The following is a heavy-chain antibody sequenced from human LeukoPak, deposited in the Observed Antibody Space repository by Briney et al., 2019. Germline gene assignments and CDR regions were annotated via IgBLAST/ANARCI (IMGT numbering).Heavy chain of an antibody. CDR2: RWNVGSSG. V-gene: IGHV3-33*06. J-gene: IGHJ4*02. CDR1: GWSFRSGV. D-gene: IGHD3-3*01. Sequence: GEALKPCWAASGWSFRSGVTNYDRKAPFERQEGVAVRWNVGSSGYDGDSVKGGFTICRDNSKNTLYMQMNSLRAEDTAVYYCAKDWDEFWSGGHDYWGQGTLVTVS. CDR3: AKDWDEFWSGGHDY.